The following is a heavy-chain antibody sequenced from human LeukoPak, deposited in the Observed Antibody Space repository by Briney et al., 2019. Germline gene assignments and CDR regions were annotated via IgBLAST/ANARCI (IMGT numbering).Heavy chain of an antibody. V-gene: IGHV3-11*01. J-gene: IGHJ4*02. CDR1: GFTFSDYY. Sequence: GGSLRLSCAASGFTFSDYYMSWIRQAPGKGLEWVSYISSSGSTIYYADSVKGRFTISRDNAKNSLYLQMNSLRAEDTAVYYCARDNSRTVVVVAAPDYWGQGTLVTVSS. CDR2: ISSSGSTI. CDR3: ARDNSRTVVVVAAPDY. D-gene: IGHD2-15*01.